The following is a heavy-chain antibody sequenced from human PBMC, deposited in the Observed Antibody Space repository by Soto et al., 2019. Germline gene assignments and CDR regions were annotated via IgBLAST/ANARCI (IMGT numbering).Heavy chain of an antibody. Sequence: EVQLLESGGGLVQPGGSLRLSCAASGFTFSNYAMSWVRQAPGKGLEWVSAISDSGGRTYYADSVKGRFTISRDNSKNTLYLQMNSLRAEDTAVYYCAKDGSSYCSSTSCLNWLDPWGQGTLVTVSS. CDR1: GFTFSNYA. V-gene: IGHV3-23*01. J-gene: IGHJ5*02. CDR2: ISDSGGRT. D-gene: IGHD2-2*01. CDR3: AKDGSSYCSSTSCLNWLDP.